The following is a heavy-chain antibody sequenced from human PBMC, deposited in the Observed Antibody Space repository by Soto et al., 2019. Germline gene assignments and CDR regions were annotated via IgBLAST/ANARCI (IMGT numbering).Heavy chain of an antibody. CDR1: GGSISSSSYY. D-gene: IGHD3-9*01. CDR2: IYYSGST. CDR3: ARLGGNFDWLLLYYFDY. V-gene: IGHV4-39*01. Sequence: SETLSLTCTVSGGSISSSSYYWGWIRQPPGKGLEWIGSIYYSGSTYYNPSLKSRVTISVDTSKNQFSLKLSSVTAADTAVYYCARLGGNFDWLLLYYFDYWGQGTLVTVSS. J-gene: IGHJ4*02.